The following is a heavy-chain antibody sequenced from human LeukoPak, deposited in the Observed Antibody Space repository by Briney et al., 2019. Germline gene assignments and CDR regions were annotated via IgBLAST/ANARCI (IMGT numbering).Heavy chain of an antibody. CDR3: AKGGPTVPTLPFDD. Sequence: GRSLRLSCAASGFTFDDYAMHWARQAPGKGLEWVSGISWNSGSIGYADSVKGRFTISRDNTKNSLYLQMNSLRAEDMALYYCAKGGPTVPTLPFDDWGQGTLVTVSS. D-gene: IGHD4-23*01. V-gene: IGHV3-9*03. CDR2: ISWNSGSI. CDR1: GFTFDDYA. J-gene: IGHJ4*02.